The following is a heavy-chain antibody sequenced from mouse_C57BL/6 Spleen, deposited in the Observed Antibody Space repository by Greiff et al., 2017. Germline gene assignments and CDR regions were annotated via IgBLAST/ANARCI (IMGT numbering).Heavy chain of an antibody. CDR3: ARKGDVLYAMDY. CDR1: GYTFTSYW. J-gene: IGHJ4*01. D-gene: IGHD3-3*01. Sequence: VQLQQPGAELVKPGASVKLSCKASGYTFTSYWMQWVKQRPGQGLEWIGEIDPSDSYTNYNQKFKGKATLTVDTSSSTAYMQLSSLTSEDSAVYYCARKGDVLYAMDYWGQGTSVTVSS. CDR2: IDPSDSYT. V-gene: IGHV1-50*01.